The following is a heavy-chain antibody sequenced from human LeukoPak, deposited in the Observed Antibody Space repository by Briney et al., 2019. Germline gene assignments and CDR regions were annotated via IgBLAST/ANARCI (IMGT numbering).Heavy chain of an antibody. V-gene: IGHV1-2*02. CDR3: ARVHYGSENRYYYYMDV. Sequence: ASVKVSCKASGYTFTGYYMHWVRQAPGQGLEWMGWINPNSGGTNYAQKFQGRVTMTRDTSISTAYMELSRLRSDDTAVYYCARVHYGSENRYYYYMDVWGKGTTVTVSS. D-gene: IGHD3-10*01. CDR1: GYTFTGYY. J-gene: IGHJ6*03. CDR2: INPNSGGT.